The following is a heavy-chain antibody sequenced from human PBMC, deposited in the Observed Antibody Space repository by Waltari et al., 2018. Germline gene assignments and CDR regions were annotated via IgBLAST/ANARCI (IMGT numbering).Heavy chain of an antibody. D-gene: IGHD3-10*01. J-gene: IGHJ4*02. CDR1: GASISSSSYS. V-gene: IGHV4-39*01. CDR3: AGLVRESIDF. Sequence: QLRLQESGPGLVKSSETLSLTCTVSGASISSSSYSWGWIRQPPGKGLDWIGNIFHTGGSYYNPPLKSRVNISVDTSKNQVSLRVNSMTAADTAVYYCAGLVRESIDFWGRGTLVTVSS. CDR2: IFHTGGS.